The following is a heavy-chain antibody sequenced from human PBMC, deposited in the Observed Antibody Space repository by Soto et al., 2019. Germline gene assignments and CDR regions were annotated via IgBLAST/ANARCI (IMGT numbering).Heavy chain of an antibody. CDR2: ISHSGST. J-gene: IGHJ5*02. CDR3: AREGECAHDVCYGNWFDP. D-gene: IGHD2-8*01. V-gene: IGHV4-30-2*01. CDR1: GGSISSRTYS. Sequence: QLKLQESGSGLVKPSQTLSLTCTVSGGSISSRTYSWSWIRQPPGKGLEWIGYISHSGSTSYSPSLKSRVTTSVDTSKNQFSLQLASVTAADTAVYYCAREGECAHDVCYGNWFDPWGQGTLVTVSS.